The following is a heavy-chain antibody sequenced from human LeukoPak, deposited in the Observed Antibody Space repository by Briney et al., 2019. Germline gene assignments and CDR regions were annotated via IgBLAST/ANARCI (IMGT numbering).Heavy chain of an antibody. V-gene: IGHV3-30*02. Sequence: GGSLRLSCAASGFIFSNYGMHWVRQPPGKGLEWVAFIRYDGTNKYYAGSVKGRFTISRDNSENTLDLQMNSLRAEDTAVYYCAKDQSPAYFHHWGQGTLVTVSS. J-gene: IGHJ1*01. CDR2: IRYDGTNK. CDR3: AKDQSPAYFHH. CDR1: GFIFSNYG.